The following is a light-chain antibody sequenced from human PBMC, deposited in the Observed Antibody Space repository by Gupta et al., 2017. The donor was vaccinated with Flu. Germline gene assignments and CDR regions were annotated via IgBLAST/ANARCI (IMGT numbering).Light chain of an antibody. V-gene: IGKV1-5*03. CDR1: QSLNNW. CDR3: QQYNSNSWG. Sequence: DIQMTQSPSTLSASVGDRVTITCRASQSLNNWLAWYQQKPGKAPKLLIYRASGLENGVPSRFSASGSGTEFTLTISSLQPDDFATYYCQQYNSNSWGFGQGTKVEIK. J-gene: IGKJ1*01. CDR2: RAS.